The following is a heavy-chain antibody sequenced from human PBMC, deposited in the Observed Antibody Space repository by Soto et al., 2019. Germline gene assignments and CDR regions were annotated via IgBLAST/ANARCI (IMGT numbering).Heavy chain of an antibody. V-gene: IGHV3-23*01. CDR2: ISGSGGST. CDR3: AKDSPLTVTTAAYFDY. J-gene: IGHJ4*02. Sequence: EVQLLESGGGLVQPGGSLRLSCAASGFTFSSYAMSWVRQAPGKGLEWVSAISGSGGSTYYADSVKGRFTISRDNSKNTLYLQMNSLRAEDTAVYYCAKDSPLTVTTAAYFDYWGQGTLVTVSS. D-gene: IGHD4-17*01. CDR1: GFTFSSYA.